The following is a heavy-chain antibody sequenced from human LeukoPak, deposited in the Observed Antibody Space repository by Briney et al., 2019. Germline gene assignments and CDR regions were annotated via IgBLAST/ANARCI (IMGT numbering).Heavy chain of an antibody. Sequence: TSETLSLTCTVSGGSISSSSYYWGWIRQPPGKGLEWIGSIYYSGSTYYNPSLKSRVTISVDTSKNQFSLKLSSVTAADTAVYYCARRGGYCSSTSCYYFDYWGQGTLVTVSS. D-gene: IGHD2-2*03. CDR3: ARRGGYCSSTSCYYFDY. CDR1: GGSISSSSYY. CDR2: IYYSGST. J-gene: IGHJ4*02. V-gene: IGHV4-39*07.